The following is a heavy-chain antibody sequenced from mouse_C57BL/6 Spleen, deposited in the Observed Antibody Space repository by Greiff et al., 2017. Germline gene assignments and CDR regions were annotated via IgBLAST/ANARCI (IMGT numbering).Heavy chain of an antibody. CDR1: GYTFTDHT. CDR3: EREGTAQALAY. CDR2: IYPRDGSP. V-gene: IGHV1-78*01. Sequence: QVQLQQSDAELVKPGASVKISCKVSGYTFTDHTIHWMKQRPDQGLEWIGYIYPRDGSPKYNEKFKGKATLTADKSSSTAYMQLNSLTSEDAAVYFCEREGTAQALAYWGQGTLVTVSA. J-gene: IGHJ3*01. D-gene: IGHD3-2*02.